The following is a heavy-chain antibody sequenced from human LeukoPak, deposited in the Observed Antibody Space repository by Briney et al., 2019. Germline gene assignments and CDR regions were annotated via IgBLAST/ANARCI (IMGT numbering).Heavy chain of an antibody. CDR3: ARHRLGFRGIAVTGYYFDY. J-gene: IGHJ4*02. CDR2: IYPGDSDS. Sequence: GESLKISCKGSGYSFTSYWIGWVRQMPGKGLEWMGIIYPGDSDSRYSPSFQGQVPISADKSISTAYLQWSSLKASDTAIYFCARHRLGFRGIAVTGYYFDYWGQGTLVTVSS. CDR1: GYSFTSYW. D-gene: IGHD6-19*01. V-gene: IGHV5-51*01.